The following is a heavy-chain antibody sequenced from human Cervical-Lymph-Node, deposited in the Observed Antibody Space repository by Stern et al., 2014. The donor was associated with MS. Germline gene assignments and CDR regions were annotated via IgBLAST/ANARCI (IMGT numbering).Heavy chain of an antibody. D-gene: IGHD4-17*01. CDR1: GYTFTNYG. J-gene: IGHJ4*02. V-gene: IGHV1-3*01. CDR2: INAGLGNT. CDR3: ARRAVTTLDY. Sequence: QVQLVQSGAEMKKPGASVKVSCKASGYTFTNYGIHWVRQAPGQRLEWMGWINAGLGNTKYSQKFQGRVTFTRDTSANTAYTDLSRLRSEDTAVYYCARRAVTTLDYWGQGTLVTVSS.